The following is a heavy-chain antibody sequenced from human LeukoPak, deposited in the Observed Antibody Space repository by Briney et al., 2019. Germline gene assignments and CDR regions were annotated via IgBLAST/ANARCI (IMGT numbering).Heavy chain of an antibody. CDR2: IYYSGST. J-gene: IGHJ3*02. Sequence: SETLSLTCTVSGGSISSYYWSWIRQPPGKGLEWIGYIYYSGSTNYNPSLKSRVTISVDTSKNQFSLKLSSVTAADTAVHYCARVHYCSGGSCPDAFDIWGQGTMVTVSS. D-gene: IGHD2-15*01. CDR1: GGSISSYY. CDR3: ARVHYCSGGSCPDAFDI. V-gene: IGHV4-59*01.